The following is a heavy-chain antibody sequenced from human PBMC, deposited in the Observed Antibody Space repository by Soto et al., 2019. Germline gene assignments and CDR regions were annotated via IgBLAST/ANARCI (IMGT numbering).Heavy chain of an antibody. V-gene: IGHV3-23*01. Sequence: EVQLLESGGGLVQPGGSLRLSCAASGFTFSSYAMSWVRQAPGKGLEWVSAISGSGGSTFYADSVKGRFTISRDNSKKTLYLQRNSLSAEDTAVYYCARRSSGWYFDYWGQGTLVTVSS. CDR2: ISGSGGST. CDR1: GFTFSSYA. J-gene: IGHJ4*02. D-gene: IGHD6-19*01. CDR3: ARRSSGWYFDY.